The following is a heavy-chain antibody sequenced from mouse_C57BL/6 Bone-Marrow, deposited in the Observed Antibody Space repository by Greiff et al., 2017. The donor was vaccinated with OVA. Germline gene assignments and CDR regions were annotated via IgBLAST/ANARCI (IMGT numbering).Heavy chain of an antibody. V-gene: IGHV7-3*01. Sequence: EVKVVESGGGLVQPGGSLSLSCAASGFTFTDYYMSWVRQPPGKALEWLGFIRNKANGYTTEYSASVKGRFTISRDNSQSILYLQMNALRAEDSATYYCARYGDYAYAMDYWGQGTSVTVSS. D-gene: IGHD1-1*02. CDR2: IRNKANGYTT. CDR1: GFTFTDYY. CDR3: ARYGDYAYAMDY. J-gene: IGHJ4*01.